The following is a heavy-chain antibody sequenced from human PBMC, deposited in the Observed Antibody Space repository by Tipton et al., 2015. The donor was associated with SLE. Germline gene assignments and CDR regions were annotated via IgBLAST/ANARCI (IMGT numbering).Heavy chain of an antibody. D-gene: IGHD6-19*01. J-gene: IGHJ4*02. Sequence: TLSLTCTVSGGSISSYYWSWIRQPPGKGLEWIGYIYTSGSTNYNPSLKSRVTISVDTSKNQFSLKLSSVTAADTAVYYCAGEVAVVGLGYWGQGTLVTVSS. CDR1: GGSISSYY. V-gene: IGHV4-4*08. CDR2: IYTSGST. CDR3: AGEVAVVGLGY.